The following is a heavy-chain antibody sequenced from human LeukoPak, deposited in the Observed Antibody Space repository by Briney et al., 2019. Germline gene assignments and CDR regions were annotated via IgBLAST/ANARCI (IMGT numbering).Heavy chain of an antibody. Sequence: SETLTLTCTVSGGSISSGRYYWSWIRQPAGKGLESIVRIYTSGSTNYNPSLKSRVTISVDPSKNHFSLKLSSVTAADTAVYYCARDPYCSGGSCYSYWGQGTLVTVSS. V-gene: IGHV4-61*02. D-gene: IGHD2-15*01. J-gene: IGHJ4*02. CDR3: ARDPYCSGGSCYSY. CDR2: IYTSGST. CDR1: GGSISSGRYY.